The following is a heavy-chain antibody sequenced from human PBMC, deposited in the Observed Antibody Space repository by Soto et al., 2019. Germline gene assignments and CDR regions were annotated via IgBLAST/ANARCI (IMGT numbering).Heavy chain of an antibody. CDR3: TTESGQQQLGGFGY. Sequence: QVPLVESGGGVVQPGRSMRLSCAASGFTFRSYGMHWVCQAPGQGLEWVAVIWDDGSNKYYADFVKGRFTISRDDSKNPLDLKMNSLGAEDTALYYCTTESGQQQLGGFGYVGQGTLVAVSP. J-gene: IGHJ4*02. CDR1: GFTFRSYG. D-gene: IGHD6-13*01. CDR2: IWDDGSNK. V-gene: IGHV3-33*01.